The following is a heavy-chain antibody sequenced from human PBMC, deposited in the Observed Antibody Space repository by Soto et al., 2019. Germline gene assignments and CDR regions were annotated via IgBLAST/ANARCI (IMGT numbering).Heavy chain of an antibody. Sequence: QVQLVESGGGVVQPGRSLRLSCAASGFTFSSYAMHWVRQAPGKGLEWVAVISYDGSNKYYADSVKGRFTISRDNSKNTLYLQMNSLRAEDTAVYYCARAQWRNHPGGMDVWGQGTATVTVSS. V-gene: IGHV3-30-3*01. CDR1: GFTFSSYA. D-gene: IGHD6-19*01. CDR3: ARAQWRNHPGGMDV. CDR2: ISYDGSNK. J-gene: IGHJ6*02.